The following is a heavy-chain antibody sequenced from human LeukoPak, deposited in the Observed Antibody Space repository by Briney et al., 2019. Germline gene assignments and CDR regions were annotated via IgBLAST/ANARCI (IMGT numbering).Heavy chain of an antibody. V-gene: IGHV3-48*01. CDR2: ISSSSSTI. J-gene: IGHJ4*02. CDR1: GFTFSSYS. D-gene: IGHD2-2*01. CDR3: ARDVVPAAMRGLGY. Sequence: PGGSLRLSCAASGFTFSSYSTNWVRQAPGKGLEWVSYISSSSSTIYYADSVKGRFTISRDNAKDSLYLQMNSLRAEDTAVYYCARDVVPAAMRGLGYWGQGTLVTVSS.